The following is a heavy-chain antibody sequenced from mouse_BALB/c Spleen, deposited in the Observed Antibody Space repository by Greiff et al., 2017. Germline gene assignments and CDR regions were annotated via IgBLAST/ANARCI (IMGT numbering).Heavy chain of an antibody. Sequence: EVLLVESGGGLVKPGGSLKLSCAASGFAFSSYDMSWVRQTPEKRLEWVAYISRGGGSTYYPDTVKGRYTLSRDNAKNTLYLQMSSLKSEDTAMYDCARHEEDYYGSSFAYWGQGTLVTVSA. J-gene: IGHJ3*01. CDR2: ISRGGGST. CDR3: ARHEEDYYGSSFAY. CDR1: GFAFSSYD. D-gene: IGHD1-1*01. V-gene: IGHV5-12-1*01.